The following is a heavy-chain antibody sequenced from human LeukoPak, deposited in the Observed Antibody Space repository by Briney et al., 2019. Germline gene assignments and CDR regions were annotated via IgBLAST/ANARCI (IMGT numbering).Heavy chain of an antibody. V-gene: IGHV1-46*01. CDR3: ARGDSGYSYFDY. Sequence: VASVKVSCKASGYTFTSYGISWVRQAPGQGLEWMGIINPSGGSTSYAQKFQGRVTMTRDTSTSTVYMELSSLRSEDTAVYYCARGDSGYSYFDYWGQGTLVTVSS. CDR2: INPSGGST. D-gene: IGHD5-12*01. J-gene: IGHJ4*02. CDR1: GYTFTSYG.